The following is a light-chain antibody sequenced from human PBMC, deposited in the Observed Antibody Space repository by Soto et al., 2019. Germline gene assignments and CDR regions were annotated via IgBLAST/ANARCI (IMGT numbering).Light chain of an antibody. CDR3: QQYENLPT. Sequence: DSQMTQCQSSLSASVGDRVTITCQASQNINNYLNWYQQKPGRAPKRLIYDASNLEAGVPSRFRGSGSGTDFTFTISRLQPEDIATYYCQQYENLPTFGQGTRLEIK. CDR1: QNINNY. J-gene: IGKJ5*01. CDR2: DAS. V-gene: IGKV1-33*01.